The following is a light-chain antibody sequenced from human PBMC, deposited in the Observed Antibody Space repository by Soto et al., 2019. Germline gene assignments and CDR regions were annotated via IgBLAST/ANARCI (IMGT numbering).Light chain of an antibody. Sequence: QSALTQPRSVSGSPGQSVTISCTGTSSDVGGYNYVSWYQQHPGKAPKLMIYDVNKRPSGVPDRFSGSKSCNTASLTISRLQAEDEADYYCCSYAGTFGVFGGGTKLTVL. V-gene: IGLV2-11*01. CDR3: CSYAGTFGV. J-gene: IGLJ2*01. CDR1: SSDVGGYNY. CDR2: DVN.